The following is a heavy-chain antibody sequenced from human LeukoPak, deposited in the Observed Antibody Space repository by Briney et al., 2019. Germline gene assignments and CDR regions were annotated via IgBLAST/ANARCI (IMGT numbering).Heavy chain of an antibody. CDR1: GYSISSGYY. V-gene: IGHV4-38-2*02. J-gene: IGHJ4*02. Sequence: SETLSLTCTVSGYSISSGYYWAWIRPAPGKGLEWIGSIYHSGYTHYNPSLKGRVTISVDTSKNDFSLKLSSVAAADTAIYYCARDLNPTHYFDYWGQGTLVTVSS. CDR3: ARDLNPTHYFDY. CDR2: IYHSGYT.